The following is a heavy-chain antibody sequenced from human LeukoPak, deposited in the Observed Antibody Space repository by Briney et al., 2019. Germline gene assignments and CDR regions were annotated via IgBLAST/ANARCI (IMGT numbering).Heavy chain of an antibody. CDR2: ITWNSGKK. CDR1: GFSFDDFA. V-gene: IGHV3-9*01. CDR3: AKGAAGPQGH. Sequence: GGSLRLSCAASGFSFDDFAMHWVRQAPGKGLEWVSGITWNSGKKVYADSVKGRFTISRDNAKNSLYLQMNSLRAEDTALYYCAKGAAGPQGHWGQGTLVTVSS. D-gene: IGHD6-13*01. J-gene: IGHJ4*02.